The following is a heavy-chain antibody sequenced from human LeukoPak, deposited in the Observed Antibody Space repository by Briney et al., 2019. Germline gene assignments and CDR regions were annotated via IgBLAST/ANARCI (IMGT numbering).Heavy chain of an antibody. CDR2: IKGDGIST. CDR3: AKDHYWSVDY. Sequence: GGSLRLSCAASGFDFSSNWMHWVRHAPGQGLVWVSRIKGDGISTNYADSVKGRFTISRDIAKNTLYLQMNSLRAEDTGVYYCAKDHYWSVDYWGRGTLITVPS. CDR1: GFDFSSNW. J-gene: IGHJ4*02. D-gene: IGHD3-3*01. V-gene: IGHV3-74*01.